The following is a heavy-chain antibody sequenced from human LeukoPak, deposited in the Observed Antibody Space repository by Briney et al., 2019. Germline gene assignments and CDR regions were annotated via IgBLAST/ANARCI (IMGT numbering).Heavy chain of an antibody. J-gene: IGHJ4*02. CDR2: IYSGGST. D-gene: IGHD6-19*01. Sequence: GGSLRLSCAASGFTVSSNYMSWVRQAPGKGLEWVSVIYSGGSTYYADSVKGRFTISRDNSKNTLYLQMNSLRAEDTAVYYCARDRYSSAWYDARTHYFDYWGQGSLVTVSS. CDR3: ARDRYSSAWYDARTHYFDY. V-gene: IGHV3-66*01. CDR1: GFTVSSNY.